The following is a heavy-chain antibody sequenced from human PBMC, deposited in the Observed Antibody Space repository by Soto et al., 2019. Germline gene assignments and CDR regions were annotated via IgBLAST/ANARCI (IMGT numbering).Heavy chain of an antibody. V-gene: IGHV1-69*13. CDR1: GGSFSIYT. CDR2: IIPIFGTA. CDR3: ARGVSGSYSSPLDR. D-gene: IGHD3-10*01. J-gene: IGHJ5*02. Sequence: SVKVSCKPSGGSFSIYTFNWVRQAPGQGLEWMGGIIPIFGTATYAQKFQGRVTITAEDATSTAYMEVRALRSEDTAVYFCARGVSGSYSSPLDRWGQGTLVTVSS.